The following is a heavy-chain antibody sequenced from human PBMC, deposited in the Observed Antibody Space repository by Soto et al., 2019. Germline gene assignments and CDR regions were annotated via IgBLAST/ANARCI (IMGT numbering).Heavy chain of an antibody. V-gene: IGHV1-3*01. J-gene: IGHJ6*02. CDR2: INAGKGDT. CDR3: ASRRFSAYDYSSNNSMVV. CDR1: GGTFSSYT. Sequence: ASVKVSCKASGGTFSSYTISWVRQAPGQGLEWMGWINAGKGDTKYSQKFQDRVTITAETSASTAYMELSSLRSEDTAVYYCASRRFSAYDYSSNNSMVVWGQGTTVTVS. D-gene: IGHD5-12*01.